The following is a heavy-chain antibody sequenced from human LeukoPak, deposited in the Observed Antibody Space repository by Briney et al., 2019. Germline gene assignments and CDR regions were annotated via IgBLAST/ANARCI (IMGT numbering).Heavy chain of an antibody. CDR3: ARDPSAVAGNFDY. Sequence: PGGSLTLSCAASGFTFSNFWMHWVRQAPGKGLVWVSRIDSEGSITDYAHSVKGRVTMSLDNAKNTLYLQLNTLTAEDTAVYYCARDPSAVAGNFDYWGQGTLVTVSS. D-gene: IGHD6-19*01. CDR2: IDSEGSIT. CDR1: GFTFSNFW. J-gene: IGHJ4*02. V-gene: IGHV3-74*01.